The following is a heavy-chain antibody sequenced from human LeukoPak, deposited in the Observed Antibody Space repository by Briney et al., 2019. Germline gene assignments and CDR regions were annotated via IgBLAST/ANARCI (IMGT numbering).Heavy chain of an antibody. V-gene: IGHV4-34*01. CDR3: AREDCSGGSCTPGWFDP. CDR1: GGSFSGYY. D-gene: IGHD2-15*01. Sequence: SETLSLTCAVYGGSFSGYYWSWIRQPPGKGLEWIGEISHSGSTNYNPSLKSRVTISIDTSKNQFSLKLSSVTAADTVVFYCAREDCSGGSCTPGWFDPWGQGTLVTVSS. J-gene: IGHJ5*02. CDR2: ISHSGST.